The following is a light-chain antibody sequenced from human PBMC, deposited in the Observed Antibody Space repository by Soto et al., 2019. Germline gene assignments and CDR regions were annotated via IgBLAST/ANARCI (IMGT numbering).Light chain of an antibody. CDR1: QSISKW. V-gene: IGKV1-5*01. Sequence: DILMTQSPSTLSASDGDTVTITCRSSQSISKWVDWYQPKAVKAPNDLIVDASNSEKGVPSRFIGSGSGTEFTRIITGLQTEDFATYYGHQYDSYPYTFGQGAKLEI. CDR2: DAS. J-gene: IGKJ2*01. CDR3: HQYDSYPYT.